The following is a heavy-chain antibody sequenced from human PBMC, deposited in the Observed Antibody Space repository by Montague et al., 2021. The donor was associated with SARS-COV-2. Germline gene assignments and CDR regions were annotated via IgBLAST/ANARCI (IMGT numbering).Heavy chain of an antibody. Sequence: SETLSLTCAVYGGSFSGYSWSWIRQPAGKGLEWIGHIYNSGSTNYNPSLKSRVTMSVDTSKNQFSLKLSSVTAADTAVYYCTVVGAGIPNVPSSYDMDVWGKGTTVTVSS. D-gene: IGHD2-2*02. V-gene: IGHV4-59*10. J-gene: IGHJ6*03. CDR1: GGSFSGYS. CDR2: IYNSGST. CDR3: TVVGAGIPNVPSSYDMDV.